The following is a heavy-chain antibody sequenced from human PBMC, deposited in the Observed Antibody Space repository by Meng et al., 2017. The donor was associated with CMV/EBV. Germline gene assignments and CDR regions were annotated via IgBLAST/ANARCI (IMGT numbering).Heavy chain of an antibody. J-gene: IGHJ4*02. CDR2: SHYSGSA. CDR1: GAAIRSGGYY. V-gene: IGHV4-31*03. CDR3: ARGVGYGDQFDY. Sequence: CTVSGAAIRSGGYYWSWIRQHPGKGLEWIGNSHYSGSAYYNPSLKSRLTISVDTSKNQLSLKLSSVTAADTAVYYCARGVGYGDQFDYWGQGTLVTVSS. D-gene: IGHD4-17*01.